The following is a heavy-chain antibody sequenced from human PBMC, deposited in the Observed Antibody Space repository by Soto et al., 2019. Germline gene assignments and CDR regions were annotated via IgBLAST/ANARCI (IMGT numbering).Heavy chain of an antibody. J-gene: IGHJ4*02. CDR1: GFTFSTYW. CDR3: ARGGSESDY. V-gene: IGHV3-7*03. CDR2: IKKDGTEE. D-gene: IGHD3-10*01. Sequence: EVQLVESGGGLVQPGGPLRLSCAASGFTFSTYWMTWVRQAPGKGLEWVANIKKDGTEEKYVASVRGRFTISRDNAKNSLYLQMNSLRAEDTAVYYCARGGSESDYWGQGTLVIVSS.